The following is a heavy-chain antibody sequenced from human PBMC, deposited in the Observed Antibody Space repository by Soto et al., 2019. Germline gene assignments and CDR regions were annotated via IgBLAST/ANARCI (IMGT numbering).Heavy chain of an antibody. CDR3: VRDLGRYFRSGYMDL. D-gene: IGHD3-9*01. J-gene: IGHJ6*03. Sequence: GGSLRLSCTASGFAFNTYSMNWVRQAPGKGLEWVSSINEDSTYIYYADSLRGRITISRDNAKDSLFLQMNSLRPDDTAVYYCVRDLGRYFRSGYMDLWGDGATVAVSS. V-gene: IGHV3-21*01. CDR1: GFAFNTYS. CDR2: INEDSTYI.